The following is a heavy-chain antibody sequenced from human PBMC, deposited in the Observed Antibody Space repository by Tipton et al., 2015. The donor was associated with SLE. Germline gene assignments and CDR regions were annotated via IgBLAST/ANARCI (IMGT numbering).Heavy chain of an antibody. J-gene: IGHJ3*01. V-gene: IGHV4-59*12. CDR2: IYYSGST. Sequence: TLSLTCTVSGGSITSYYWSWIRQPPGKGLEWIGYIYYSGSTNYNPSLMSRVTISVDTSKNHFSLKLSSVTAADSAVYYCARGGSWAFDVWGQGTMVTVSS. CDR3: ARGGSWAFDV. CDR1: GGSITSYY. D-gene: IGHD2-15*01.